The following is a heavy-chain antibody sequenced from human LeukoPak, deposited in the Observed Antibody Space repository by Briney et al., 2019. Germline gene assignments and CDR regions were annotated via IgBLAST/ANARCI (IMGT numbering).Heavy chain of an antibody. CDR3: ARGRGNVITFGPYYFDY. CDR2: INPNSGGT. V-gene: IGHV1-2*02. Sequence: ASVKVSCKASGYTFTGYYMHWVRQAPGQGLEWMGWINPNSGGTNYAQKFQGRVTMTRDTSISTAYMELSRLRSDDTAVYYCARGRGNVITFGPYYFDYWGQGTLVTVSS. D-gene: IGHD3-16*01. J-gene: IGHJ4*02. CDR1: GYTFTGYY.